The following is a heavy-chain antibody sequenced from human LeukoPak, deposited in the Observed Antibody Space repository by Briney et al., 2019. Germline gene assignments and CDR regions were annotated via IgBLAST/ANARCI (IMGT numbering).Heavy chain of an antibody. Sequence: SETLSLTCAVYGESFVDFYWSWVRQSPGKGLEWIGEINHSGSTNYNPSLKSRVTISIDTTKNQFSLNLSSVTAADTAAYYCATGQRWLKLWGQGTLVTVSS. CDR3: ATGQRWLKL. V-gene: IGHV4-34*01. CDR2: INHSGST. D-gene: IGHD5-24*01. CDR1: GESFVDFY. J-gene: IGHJ4*02.